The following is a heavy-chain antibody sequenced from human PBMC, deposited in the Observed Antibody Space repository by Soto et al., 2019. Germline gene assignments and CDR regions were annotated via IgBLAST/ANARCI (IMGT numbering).Heavy chain of an antibody. CDR3: ARRSLWFGELLDWFDP. CDR2: IYYSGST. Sequence: TSETLSLTCTVSGGSISSSSYYWGWIRQPPGKGLEWIGSIYYSGSTYYNPSLKSRVTISVDTSKNQFSLKLSSVTAADTAVYYCARRSLWFGELLDWFDPWGQGNLVTVSS. J-gene: IGHJ5*02. CDR1: GGSISSSSYY. D-gene: IGHD3-10*01. V-gene: IGHV4-39*01.